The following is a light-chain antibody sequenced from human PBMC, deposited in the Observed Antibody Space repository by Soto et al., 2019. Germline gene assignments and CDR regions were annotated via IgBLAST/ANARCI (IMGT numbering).Light chain of an antibody. Sequence: DIQMTQSPSSLSASVGDRVTITCRASQSISNFLSWYQQKPGKAPKLLIYAASSLQSGVPSRFSGSGSGTDFTLTSSSLQPEDFATYYCQQSYSTPPVTFGGGTKMEIK. J-gene: IGKJ4*01. CDR2: AAS. V-gene: IGKV1-39*01. CDR1: QSISNF. CDR3: QQSYSTPPVT.